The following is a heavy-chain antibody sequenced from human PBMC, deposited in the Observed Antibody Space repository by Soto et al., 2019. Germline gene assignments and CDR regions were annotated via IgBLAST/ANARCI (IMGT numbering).Heavy chain of an antibody. Sequence: SETLSLTCAVSGGSISSSHSWSWVRQPPGKGLEWIAEIYHSGSTNYNPSHKSRVTVSVDRSKNQFSLKLNSVTAADTAVYYCARDLVEGGSYYPNYYYYYGMDVWGQGTTVTVSS. J-gene: IGHJ6*02. D-gene: IGHD3-10*01. V-gene: IGHV4-4*02. CDR3: ARDLVEGGSYYPNYYYYYGMDV. CDR1: GGSISSSHS. CDR2: IYHSGST.